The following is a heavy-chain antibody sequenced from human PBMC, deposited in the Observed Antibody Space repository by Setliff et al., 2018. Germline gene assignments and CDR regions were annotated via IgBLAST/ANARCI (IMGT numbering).Heavy chain of an antibody. CDR2: LNNDGTTI. Sequence: PGGSLRLSCAASGFTFSTYGLNWVHQAPGKGLEWISYLNNDGTTIYYADSVRGRFTISRDNARDSLYLQMNSLRAEDTAVYYCVRDTTSGWMLTNWGQGTLVTVSS. J-gene: IGHJ4*02. CDR3: VRDTTSGWMLTN. CDR1: GFTFSTYG. V-gene: IGHV3-48*04. D-gene: IGHD6-25*01.